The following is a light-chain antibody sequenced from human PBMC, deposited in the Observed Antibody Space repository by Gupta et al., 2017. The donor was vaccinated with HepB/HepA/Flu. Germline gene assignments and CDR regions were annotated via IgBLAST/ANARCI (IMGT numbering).Light chain of an antibody. CDR1: QSVSRY. V-gene: IGKV3-11*01. J-gene: IGKJ4*01. Sequence: IVLTQSPVTLSLSPGESATLSCRASQSVSRYLAWYQQKPGQPPSLLVFDASNRATGVPARFSGSGSGTXFTLTIXSLEPEAFAVYYCQQRINWPLTFGXGTRVEIK. CDR3: QQRINWPLT. CDR2: DAS.